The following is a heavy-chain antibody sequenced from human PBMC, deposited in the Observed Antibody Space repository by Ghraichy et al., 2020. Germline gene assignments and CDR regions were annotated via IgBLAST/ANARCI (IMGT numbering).Heavy chain of an antibody. CDR2: IKKDGSEK. J-gene: IGHJ4*02. Sequence: EALNISCAASGFTFSGYWMSWVRQAPGKGLEWVANIKKDGSEKYYVDSVKGRFTISRDNAKNSLYLQMNSLRAEDMAVYYCARDLGSGWYFDYWGQGTLVTVSS. CDR3: ARDLGSGWYFDY. D-gene: IGHD6-19*01. CDR1: GFTFSGYW. V-gene: IGHV3-7*01.